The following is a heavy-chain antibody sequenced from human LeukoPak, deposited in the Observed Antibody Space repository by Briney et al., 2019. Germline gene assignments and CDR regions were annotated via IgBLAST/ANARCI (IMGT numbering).Heavy chain of an antibody. Sequence: GGSLRLSCAASGFTFSSYAMSWVRQAPGKGLEWVSDISGSGGRTYYADSVEGRFTISRDNFKNTLYLQMNSLRAEDTAVYYCAKDRGLLFGEFHDYWGQGTLVTVSS. J-gene: IGHJ4*02. D-gene: IGHD3-10*02. CDR3: AKDRGLLFGEFHDY. CDR2: ISGSGGRT. CDR1: GFTFSSYA. V-gene: IGHV3-23*01.